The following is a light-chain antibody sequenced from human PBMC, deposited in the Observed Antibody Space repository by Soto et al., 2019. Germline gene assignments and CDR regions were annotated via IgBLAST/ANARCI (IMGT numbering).Light chain of an antibody. J-gene: IGLJ3*02. CDR1: SSDVGGYNY. CDR2: EVT. Sequence: QLVLTQPPSASGSPGQSVTISCTGTSSDVGGYNYVSWYQQYPGRAPKLMIYEVTKRPSGVPDRFSGSKSGNTASLTVSGLQAEDEADYYCSSYAASNNFYFVFGGGTKPPS. CDR3: SSYAASNNFYFV. V-gene: IGLV2-8*01.